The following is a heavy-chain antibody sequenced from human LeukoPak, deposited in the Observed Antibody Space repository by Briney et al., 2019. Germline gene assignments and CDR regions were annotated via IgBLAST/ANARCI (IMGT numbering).Heavy chain of an antibody. Sequence: SETLSLTCTVSGYSISSGYYWGWIRQPPGKGLEWIGSIYHSGSTYYNPSLKSRVTISVDTSKNQFSLKLSSVTAADTAVYYCARLGRYGSGSYRRYYYMDVWGKGTTVTISS. CDR2: IYHSGST. V-gene: IGHV4-38-2*02. CDR3: ARLGRYGSGSYRRYYYMDV. J-gene: IGHJ6*03. D-gene: IGHD3-10*01. CDR1: GYSISSGYY.